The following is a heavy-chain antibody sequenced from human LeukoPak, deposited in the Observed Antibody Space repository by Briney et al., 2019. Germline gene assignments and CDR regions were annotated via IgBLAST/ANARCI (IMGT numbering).Heavy chain of an antibody. D-gene: IGHD3-22*01. CDR1: GGTFSSYA. J-gene: IGHJ3*02. CDR3: ARSGYRDAFDI. Sequence: GASVKVSCKASGGTFSSYAISWVRQAPGQGLEWMGGIIPIFGTANYAQRFQGRVTITTDESTSTAYMELSSLRSEDTAVYYCARSGYRDAFDIWGQGTMVTVSS. CDR2: IIPIFGTA. V-gene: IGHV1-69*05.